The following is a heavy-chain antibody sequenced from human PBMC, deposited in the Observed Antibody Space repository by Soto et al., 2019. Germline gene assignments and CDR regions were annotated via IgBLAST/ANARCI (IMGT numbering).Heavy chain of an antibody. D-gene: IGHD3-3*01. CDR3: AKGGGDVWSGYADRFCYFGMDV. V-gene: IGHV3-23*01. CDR1: GFTFSSYA. J-gene: IGHJ6*02. Sequence: EVQLLESGGGLVQPGGSLRLSCAASGFTFSSYAMSWVRQAPGKGLEWVSAISGSGGSTYYADSVRGRFTISRDNSKNTLYLPVNSLRAEATAVYYCAKGGGDVWSGYADRFCYFGMDVWGQGTTVTVSS. CDR2: ISGSGGST.